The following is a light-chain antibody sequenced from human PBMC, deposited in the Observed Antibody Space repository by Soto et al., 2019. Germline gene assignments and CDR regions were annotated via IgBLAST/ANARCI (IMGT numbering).Light chain of an antibody. CDR2: EDN. CDR1: SSDVGTYNL. J-gene: IGLJ2*01. CDR3: CSYAGSNTDVV. V-gene: IGLV2-23*01. Sequence: QSALTQPASVSGSPGQSITISCTGTSSDVGTYNLVSWYQQHPGKAPKLMIYEDNKRPSGVSNRFSGSKSDNTASLTISGLQAEDEADYYCCSYAGSNTDVVFGGGTKLTFL.